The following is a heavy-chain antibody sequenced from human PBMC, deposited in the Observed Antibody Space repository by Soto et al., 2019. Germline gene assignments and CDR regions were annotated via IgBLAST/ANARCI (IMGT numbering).Heavy chain of an antibody. J-gene: IGHJ4*02. V-gene: IGHV3-7*01. D-gene: IGHD3-10*01. CDR2: IKQDGSEK. Sequence: GGSLRLSCAASGFTFSSYWMSWVRQAPGKGLEWVANIKQDGSEKYYVDSVKGRFTISRDNAKNSLYLQMNSLRAEDTAVYYCARLLWFGETTIPPFDYWGQGTLVTVSS. CDR1: GFTFSSYW. CDR3: ARLLWFGETTIPPFDY.